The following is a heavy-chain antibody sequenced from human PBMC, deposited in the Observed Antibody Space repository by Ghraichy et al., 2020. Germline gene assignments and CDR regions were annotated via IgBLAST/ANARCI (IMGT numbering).Heavy chain of an antibody. V-gene: IGHV3-30*18. CDR2: ISYDGSNK. CDR3: AKDPPWIY. CDR1: GFTFSSYG. Sequence: GGSPRLSCAASGFTFSSYGMHWVRQAPGKGLEWVAVISYDGSNKYYADSVKGRFTISRDNSKNTVYLQMNSLRAEDTAVYFCAKDPPWIYWGQGTLVTVSS. D-gene: IGHD5-12*01. J-gene: IGHJ4*02.